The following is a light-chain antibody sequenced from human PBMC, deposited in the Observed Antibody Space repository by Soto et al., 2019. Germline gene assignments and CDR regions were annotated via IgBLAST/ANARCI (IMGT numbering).Light chain of an antibody. CDR1: QSVNAN. CDR2: GAS. Sequence: EVVMTQSPATLSVSPWERATLSCRASQSVNANLAWYQQMPGQAPRLLIHGASNRATGIPARFSGSGFGTEFILTISSLQSEDFAVYYCQQYNTWLWTFGQGTKVEI. V-gene: IGKV3-15*01. CDR3: QQYNTWLWT. J-gene: IGKJ1*01.